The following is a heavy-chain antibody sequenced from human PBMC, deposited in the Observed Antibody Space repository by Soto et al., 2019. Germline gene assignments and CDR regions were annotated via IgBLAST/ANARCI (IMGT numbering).Heavy chain of an antibody. CDR1: GFTFSNYY. V-gene: IGHV3-74*01. J-gene: IGHJ4*02. CDR3: ARDKSGPADY. D-gene: IGHD5-12*01. Sequence: GGSLRLSCVASGFTFSNYYMHWVRQVPGKGLVWVSRINDDGSSTHYADSVKGRFTISRDNAKNTLYLQMNGLRAEDTAVYYCARDKSGPADYWGQGTLVTVSS. CDR2: INDDGSST.